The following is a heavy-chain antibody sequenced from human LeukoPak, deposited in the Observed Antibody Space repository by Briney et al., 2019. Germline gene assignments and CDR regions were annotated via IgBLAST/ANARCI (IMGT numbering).Heavy chain of an antibody. V-gene: IGHV1-46*01. CDR3: ARDRMAMVRGVRRSLYYFDY. J-gene: IGHJ4*02. CDR1: GYTFTSYY. D-gene: IGHD3-10*01. CDR2: INPSGGST. Sequence: ASVKVSCKASGYTFTSYYMHWVRQAPGQGLEWMGIINPSGGSTSYAQKFQGRVTMTRDTSMSTVYMELSSLRSEDTAVYYCARDRMAMVRGVRRSLYYFDYWGQGTLVTVSS.